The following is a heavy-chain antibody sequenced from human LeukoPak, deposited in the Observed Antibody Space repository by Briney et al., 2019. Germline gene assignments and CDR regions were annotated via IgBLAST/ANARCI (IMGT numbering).Heavy chain of an antibody. J-gene: IGHJ4*02. CDR3: ARGVEPLAANTLAF. Sequence: GGSLRLSCAASGFTVITNDMTWVRQAPGKGLEWDSVLYSDGNAKYADSVQGRFTISRDNSKNTLYLEMNSLSPDDTAVYYCARGVEPLAANTLAFWGQGTLVTVSS. V-gene: IGHV3-53*01. CDR1: GFTVITND. CDR2: LYSDGNA. D-gene: IGHD1-14*01.